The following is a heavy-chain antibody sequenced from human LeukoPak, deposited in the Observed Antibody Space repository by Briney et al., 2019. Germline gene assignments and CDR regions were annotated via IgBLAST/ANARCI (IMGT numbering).Heavy chain of an antibody. J-gene: IGHJ4*02. V-gene: IGHV1-46*01. CDR3: ARVQAYCGGDCRLFDY. CDR2: INPSGGST. CDR1: GYTFTSYY. Sequence: ASVKVSCKASGYTFTSYYMHWVRQDPGQGLEWMGIINPSGGSTSYAQKFQGRVTMTRDTSTSTVYKELSSLRSEDTAVYYCARVQAYCGGDCRLFDYWGQGTLVTVSS. D-gene: IGHD2-21*02.